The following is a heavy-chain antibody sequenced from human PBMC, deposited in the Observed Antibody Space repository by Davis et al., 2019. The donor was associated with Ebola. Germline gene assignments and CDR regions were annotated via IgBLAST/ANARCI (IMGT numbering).Heavy chain of an antibody. V-gene: IGHV3-13*01. J-gene: IGHJ4*02. CDR2: IGTAGDT. D-gene: IGHD2-21*02. Sequence: GESLKISCAASGFTFSSYGMHWVRQATGKGLEWVSAIGTAGDTYYPGSVKGRFTISRENAKNSLYLQMNSLRAEDTAVYYCARGLSPYYFDYWGQGTLVTVSS. CDR1: GFTFSSYG. CDR3: ARGLSPYYFDY.